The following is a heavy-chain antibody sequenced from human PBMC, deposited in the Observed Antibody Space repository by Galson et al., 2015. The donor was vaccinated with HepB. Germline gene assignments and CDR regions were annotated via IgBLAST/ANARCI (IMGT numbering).Heavy chain of an antibody. CDR3: AKPWGVGGTPYYFDY. J-gene: IGHJ4*01. Sequence: SLRLSCAASEFTFSSYAMSWVRLAPGKGLEWVSGISGSGGSTNYADSVTGRFTLSRDNSKSTLYLQMNSLRAEDTAVYYCAKPWGVGGTPYYFDYWGHGTLVTVSS. V-gene: IGHV3-23*01. D-gene: IGHD1-26*01. CDR2: ISGSGGST. CDR1: EFTFSSYA.